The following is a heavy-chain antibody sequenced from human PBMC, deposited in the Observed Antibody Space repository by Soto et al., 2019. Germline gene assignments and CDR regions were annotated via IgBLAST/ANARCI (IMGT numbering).Heavy chain of an antibody. CDR1: GFTFTISA. CDR2: IVVGSGNT. V-gene: IGHV1-58*01. D-gene: IGHD6-13*01. J-gene: IGHJ6*02. Sequence: SVNVSCKASGFTFTISAVQWVLQARGQRLEWIGWIVVGSGNTNYAQKFQERVTITRDMSTSTAYMELSSLRSEDTAVYYCAADSEVENSSSWCMDVWGQGTTVTVSS. CDR3: AADSEVENSSSWCMDV.